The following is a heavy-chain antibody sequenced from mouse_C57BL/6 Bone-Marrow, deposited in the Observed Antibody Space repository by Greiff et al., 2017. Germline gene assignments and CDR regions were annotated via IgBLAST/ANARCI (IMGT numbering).Heavy chain of an antibody. CDR1: GYTFTSYW. CDR3: SRWGIRSVATGFAY. D-gene: IGHD1-1*01. V-gene: IGHV1-53*01. Sequence: VQLQQPGTELVKPGASVKLSCKASGYTFTSYWMPWVKQRPGQGLEWIGNINPSNGGTNYNEKFKGKATLTVDKSSSTAYMQLSSLTSVDSAVYYCSRWGIRSVATGFAYWGQGTLVTVSA. J-gene: IGHJ3*01. CDR2: INPSNGGT.